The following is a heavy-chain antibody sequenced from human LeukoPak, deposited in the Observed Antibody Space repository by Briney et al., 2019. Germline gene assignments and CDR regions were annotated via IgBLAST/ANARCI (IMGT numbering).Heavy chain of an antibody. CDR2: ISYDGSNK. Sequence: GGSLGLSCAASGFTFSSYAMHWVRQAPGKGLEWVAVISYDGSNKYYADSVKGRFTISRDNSKNTLYLQMNSLRAEDTAVYYCASFTFTWGQGTLVTVSS. D-gene: IGHD2/OR15-2a*01. CDR1: GFTFSSYA. V-gene: IGHV3-30-3*01. J-gene: IGHJ4*02. CDR3: ASFTFT.